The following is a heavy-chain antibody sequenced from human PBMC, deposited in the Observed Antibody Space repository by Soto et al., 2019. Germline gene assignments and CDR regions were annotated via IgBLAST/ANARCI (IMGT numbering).Heavy chain of an antibody. J-gene: IGHJ6*02. V-gene: IGHV1-69*01. Sequence: QVQLVQSGAEVKKPGSSVKVSCKASGGTFSSYAISWVRQAPGQGLEWMGGIIPIFGTANYAQKFQGRATITADESTSTAYMELSSLRSEDTAVYYCARVIARHYYDSRKVLSGMDVWDQGTTVTVSS. D-gene: IGHD3-22*01. CDR1: GGTFSSYA. CDR2: IIPIFGTA. CDR3: ARVIARHYYDSRKVLSGMDV.